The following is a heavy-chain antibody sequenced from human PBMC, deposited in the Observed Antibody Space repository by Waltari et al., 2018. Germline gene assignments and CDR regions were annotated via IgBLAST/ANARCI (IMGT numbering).Heavy chain of an antibody. J-gene: IGHJ6*02. CDR2: IDWDDDK. CDR3: ARILAESTVTTGDDYYYGMDV. V-gene: IGHV2-70*15. CDR1: GFSLSTSGMC. Sequence: QVTLRESGPALVKPTQTLTLTCTFSGFSLSTSGMCVSWIRQPPGKALEWLARIDWDDDKYYSTTPETMLTNSKETSKNQVVLTMTNMDPGDTATYYCARILAESTVTTGDDYYYGMDVWGQGTTVTVSS. D-gene: IGHD4-4*01.